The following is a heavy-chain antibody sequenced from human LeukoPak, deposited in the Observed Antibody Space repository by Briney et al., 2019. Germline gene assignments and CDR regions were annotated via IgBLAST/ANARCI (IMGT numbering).Heavy chain of an antibody. J-gene: IGHJ4*02. D-gene: IGHD1-26*01. CDR1: GFTFSSYS. Sequence: GGSLRLSCAASGFTFSSYSMNWVRQAPGKGLEWVSSISSSSSYIYYADSVKGRFTISRDNAKNSLYLQMNTLRAEDTAEYYCARGEGLGTTNGGYYFAYWGQGSLVIVSS. CDR2: ISSSSSYI. CDR3: ARGEGLGTTNGGYYFAY. V-gene: IGHV3-21*01.